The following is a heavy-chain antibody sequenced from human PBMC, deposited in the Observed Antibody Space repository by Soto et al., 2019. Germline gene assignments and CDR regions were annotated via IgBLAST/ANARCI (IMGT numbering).Heavy chain of an antibody. CDR2: MSYSGST. CDR1: GTSISSGGYY. J-gene: IGHJ4*02. D-gene: IGHD3-10*01. Sequence: PSETLSLTCTVSGTSISSGGYYWSWIRQHPGMGLEWIGYMSYSGSTNYNPSLKSRVTISVDTSKNQFSLKLSSVTAADTAVYYCARWRVGYFDYWGQGTLVTVSS. V-gene: IGHV4-61*08. CDR3: ARWRVGYFDY.